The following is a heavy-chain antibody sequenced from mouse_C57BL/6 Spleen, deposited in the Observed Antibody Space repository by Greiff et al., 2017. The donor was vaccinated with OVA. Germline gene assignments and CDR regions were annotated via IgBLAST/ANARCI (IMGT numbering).Heavy chain of an antibody. J-gene: IGHJ4*01. Sequence: QVQLKQPGAELVRPGTSVKLSCKASGYTFTSYWMHWVKQRPGQGLEWIGVIDPSDSYTNYNQKFKGKATLTVDTSSSTAYMQLSSLTSEDSAVYYCASGYYGSSSYAMDYWGQGTSVTVSS. V-gene: IGHV1-59*01. CDR3: ASGYYGSSSYAMDY. D-gene: IGHD1-1*01. CDR1: GYTFTSYW. CDR2: IDPSDSYT.